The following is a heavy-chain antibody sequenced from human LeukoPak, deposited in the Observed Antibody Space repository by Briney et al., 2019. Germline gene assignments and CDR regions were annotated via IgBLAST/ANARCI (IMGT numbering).Heavy chain of an antibody. V-gene: IGHV4-59*08. CDR3: ARLVYGYYDSSGYLDY. CDR2: IYYSGST. D-gene: IGHD3-22*01. CDR1: GGSISSYY. Sequence: SETLSLTCTVSGGSISSYYWSWIRQPPGKGLEWIGYIYYSGSTNYNPSLKSRVTISVDTSKNQFSLKLSSVTAADTAEYYCARLVYGYYDSSGYLDYWGQGTLVTVSS. J-gene: IGHJ4*02.